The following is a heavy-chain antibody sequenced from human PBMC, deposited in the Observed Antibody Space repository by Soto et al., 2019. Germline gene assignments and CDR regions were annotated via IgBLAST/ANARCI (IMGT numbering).Heavy chain of an antibody. Sequence: QVQLVESGGGVVQPGRSLRLSCAASGFTFSSYAMHWVRQAPGKGLEWVAVISYDGSNKYYADSVKGRFTISRDNSKNTLYLQMNSLRAEDTAVYYCARGDRGFGSPDYYYGMDVWGQGTTVTVS. CDR1: GFTFSSYA. CDR3: ARGDRGFGSPDYYYGMDV. D-gene: IGHD3-10*01. V-gene: IGHV3-30-3*01. J-gene: IGHJ6*02. CDR2: ISYDGSNK.